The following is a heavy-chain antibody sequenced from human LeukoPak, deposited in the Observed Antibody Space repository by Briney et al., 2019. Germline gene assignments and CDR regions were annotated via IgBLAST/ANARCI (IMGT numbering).Heavy chain of an antibody. CDR2: IYYTGST. D-gene: IGHD3-22*01. CDR1: GGSVSSGNYY. Sequence: PSETLSLTCTVSGGSVSSGNYYWSWIRQPPGKGLEWIGYIYYTGSTNYNPSLKSRVTVSVHTSQNQFSLKLSSVGAADTAVYYCARVYISGGMWFDPWGQGTLVTVSS. V-gene: IGHV4-61*01. J-gene: IGHJ5*02. CDR3: ARVYISGGMWFDP.